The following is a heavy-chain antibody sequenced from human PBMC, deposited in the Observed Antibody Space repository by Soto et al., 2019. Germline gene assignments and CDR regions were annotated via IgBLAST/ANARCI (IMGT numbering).Heavy chain of an antibody. CDR2: INPNSGGT. J-gene: IGHJ3*02. D-gene: IGHD4-17*01. Sequence: GASVKVSCKASGYTFTGYYMHWVRQAPGQGLEWMGWINPNSGGTNYAQKFQGWVTMTRDTSISTAYMELSRLRSDDTAVYYCAGAPHSTFYGGNSGAFDIWGQGTMVTVSS. V-gene: IGHV1-2*04. CDR1: GYTFTGYY. CDR3: AGAPHSTFYGGNSGAFDI.